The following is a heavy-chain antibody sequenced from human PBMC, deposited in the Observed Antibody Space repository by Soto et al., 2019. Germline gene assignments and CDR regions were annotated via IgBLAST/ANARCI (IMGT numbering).Heavy chain of an antibody. CDR2: MSGSGSGT. D-gene: IGHD4-4*01. CDR3: VRHAKLTTVTANVGYYYGLDV. J-gene: IGHJ6*02. CDR1: GFRFSTYD. Sequence: DVQLLESGGGLVQPGGSLRLSCAASGFRFSTYDMSWVRQAPGKGLEWVSVMSGSGSGTYYADSVKGRFTISRDNSKNTLYQQMTGLRAEDTAVYYCVRHAKLTTVTANVGYYYGLDVWAEGTTVTVSS. V-gene: IGHV3-23*01.